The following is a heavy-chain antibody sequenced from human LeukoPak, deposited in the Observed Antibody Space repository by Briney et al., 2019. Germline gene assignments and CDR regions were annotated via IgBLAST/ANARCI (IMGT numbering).Heavy chain of an antibody. CDR2: IYYSGST. J-gene: IGHJ6*02. Sequence: TPSQTLSLTCTVSGGSISNGESYWSWIRQHPGKGLEWIGYIYYSGSTYYNPSLKSRVTISVDTSKNQFSLKLSSVTAADTAVYYCARDRPWYYDSSGYSYYYYGMDVWGQGTTVTVSS. CDR3: ARDRPWYYDSSGYSYYYYGMDV. CDR1: GGSISNGESY. D-gene: IGHD3-22*01. V-gene: IGHV4-31*03.